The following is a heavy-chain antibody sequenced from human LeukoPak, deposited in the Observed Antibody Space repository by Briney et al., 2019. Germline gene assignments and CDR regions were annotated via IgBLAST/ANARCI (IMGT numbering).Heavy chain of an antibody. CDR2: ISSSGSTI. CDR1: GFTFSDYY. J-gene: IGHJ4*02. V-gene: IGHV3-11*01. Sequence: GGSLRLSCAASGFTFSDYYMSWIRQAPGRGLEWMSYISSSGSTIYYADSVKGRFTISRDNAKNSLYLQMTSLTAEDTAVYYCAREYSGSSLDYWGQGTLVTVSS. D-gene: IGHD1-26*01. CDR3: AREYSGSSLDY.